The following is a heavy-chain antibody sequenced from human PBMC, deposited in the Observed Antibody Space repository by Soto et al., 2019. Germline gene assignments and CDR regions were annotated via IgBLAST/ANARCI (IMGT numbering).Heavy chain of an antibody. CDR3: ARDYGYYDFWSGYYAHEENWFDP. J-gene: IGHJ5*02. CDR2: IYYSGST. Sequence: QVQLQESGPGLVKPSQTLSLTCTVSGGSISSGDYYWSWIRQPPGKGLEWIGYIYYSGSTYYNPSLKSRVTISVDTSKNQFSLKLGSVTAADTAVYYCARDYGYYDFWSGYYAHEENWFDPWGQGTLVTVSS. V-gene: IGHV4-30-4*01. CDR1: GGSISSGDYY. D-gene: IGHD3-3*01.